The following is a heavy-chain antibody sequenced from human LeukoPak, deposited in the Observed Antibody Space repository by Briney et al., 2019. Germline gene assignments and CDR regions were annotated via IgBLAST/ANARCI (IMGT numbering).Heavy chain of an antibody. CDR3: ARGRGSPNDAFDI. V-gene: IGHV3-30*02. CDR1: GFTFSSYG. J-gene: IGHJ3*02. Sequence: PGGSLRLSCAASGFTFSSYGMHWVRQAPGKGLEWAAFIRYDGSNKYYADSVKGRFTISRDNSKNTLYLQMNSLRAEDTAVYYCARGRGSPNDAFDIWGQGTMVTVSS. D-gene: IGHD1-26*01. CDR2: IRYDGSNK.